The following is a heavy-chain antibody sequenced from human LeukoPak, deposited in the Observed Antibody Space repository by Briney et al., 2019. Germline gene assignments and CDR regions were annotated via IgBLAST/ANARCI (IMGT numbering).Heavy chain of an antibody. Sequence: PSETLSLTCTVSGGSISSYYWSWIRQPPGKGLEWIGYSYYSGSTNYKSSLKSRVTISVDTSKNQFSLKLSSVTAADTAVYYCARTTEGGYTYGYSYYYYMDVWGKGTTLTISS. CDR1: GGSISSYY. CDR3: ARTTEGGYTYGYSYYYYMDV. J-gene: IGHJ6*03. V-gene: IGHV4-59*01. CDR2: SYYSGST. D-gene: IGHD5-18*01.